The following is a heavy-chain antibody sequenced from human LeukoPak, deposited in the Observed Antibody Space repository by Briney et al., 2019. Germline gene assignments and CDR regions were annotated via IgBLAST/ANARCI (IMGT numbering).Heavy chain of an antibody. CDR1: GYIFSDYA. CDR2: ISAYNGNT. D-gene: IGHD2-21*02. V-gene: IGHV1-18*01. J-gene: IGHJ4*02. CDR3: ARDRAPTASDY. Sequence: ASVKVSCKASGYIFSDYAIQWVRQAPGQGLEWMGWISAYNGNTNYAQKLQGRVTMTTDTSTSTAYMELRSLRSDDTAVYYCARDRAPTASDYWGQGTLVTVSS.